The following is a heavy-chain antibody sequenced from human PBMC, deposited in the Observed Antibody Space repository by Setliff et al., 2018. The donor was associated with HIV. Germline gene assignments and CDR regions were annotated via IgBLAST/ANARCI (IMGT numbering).Heavy chain of an antibody. CDR3: ATNPGPGHRTLDS. CDR2: IYPADSDT. J-gene: IGHJ4*02. Sequence: PGESLKISCQGSGYTFAKYWIGWVRQMSGKGLEWMGIIYPADSDTRYSPSFLGQVTFSVDKSINTAYLHWTSLQASDTAMYYCATNPGPGHRTLDSWGQGTLVTVSS. CDR1: GYTFAKYW. V-gene: IGHV5-51*01.